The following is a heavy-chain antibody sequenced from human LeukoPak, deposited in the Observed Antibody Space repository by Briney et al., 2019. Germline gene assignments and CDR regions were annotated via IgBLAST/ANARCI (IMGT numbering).Heavy chain of an antibody. CDR1: GFTVSSCE. D-gene: IGHD6-19*01. CDR2: ISSSGSTI. CDR3: ARGLSSGRPWNGYFDL. J-gene: IGHJ2*01. Sequence: GGSLRLSCAGSGFTVSSCEMKWVRPAPGKGLEGVSYISSSGSTIYYADSVKGRSTITRDNAKNPLSLQMNSLRAEHTAVYYCARGLSSGRPWNGYFDLWGRGTLVTVSS. V-gene: IGHV3-48*03.